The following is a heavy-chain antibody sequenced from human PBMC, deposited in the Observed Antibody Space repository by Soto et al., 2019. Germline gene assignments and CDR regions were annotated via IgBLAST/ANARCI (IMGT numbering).Heavy chain of an antibody. CDR3: AKSLDTATSFDY. CDR1: GVTVITYA. CDR2: ISVSGDT. Sequence: GCSLRLSCAASGVTVITYAMNWVRQTPGKGPEWVSLISVSGDTYYADSVKGRFAISRDNSKNTLFLHMNSLRAEDTAVYYCAKSLDTATSFDYWGQGTLVTVSS. J-gene: IGHJ4*02. V-gene: IGHV3-23*01.